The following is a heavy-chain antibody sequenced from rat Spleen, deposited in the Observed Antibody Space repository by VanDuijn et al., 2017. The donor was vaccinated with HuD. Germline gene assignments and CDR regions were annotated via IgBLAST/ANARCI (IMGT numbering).Heavy chain of an antibody. Sequence: QVQLKESGPGLVKPSLTLSLTCTVSGFSLSNYGVFWVRQPPGKGLEWMGVIWGNGNANYNSVLKSRLSISRDTSKSQVFLKMNSLQTEDTAIYFCTTEAHWFAYWGQGTLVTVSS. CDR2: IWGNGNA. CDR1: GFSLSNYG. CDR3: TTEAHWFAY. D-gene: IGHD1-11*01. J-gene: IGHJ3*01. V-gene: IGHV2-13*01.